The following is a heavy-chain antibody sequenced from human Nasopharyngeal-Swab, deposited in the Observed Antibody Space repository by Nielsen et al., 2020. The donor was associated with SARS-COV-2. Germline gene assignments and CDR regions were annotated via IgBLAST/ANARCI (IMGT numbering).Heavy chain of an antibody. V-gene: IGHV3-53*01. D-gene: IGHD1-26*01. CDR1: GFTVSSNY. Sequence: EGSLRLSCAASGFTVSSNYMSWVRQAPGKGLEWVSAIYSGGSTYYADSVKGRFTISRDNSKNTLYLQMNSLRAEDTAVYYCARDVGGSYSTWGQGTLVTVSS. J-gene: IGHJ4*02. CDR3: ARDVGGSYST. CDR2: IYSGGST.